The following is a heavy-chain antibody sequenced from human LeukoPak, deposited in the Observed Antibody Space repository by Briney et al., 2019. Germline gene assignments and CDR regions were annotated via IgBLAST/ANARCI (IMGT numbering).Heavy chain of an antibody. D-gene: IGHD1-26*01. CDR2: INPNSGGT. J-gene: IGHJ4*02. CDR3: ARAIEWEPYYFDY. Sequence: ASVKVSCKASGYTFTGYNMHWVRQAPGQGLEWMGWINPNSGGTNYAQKFQSRVTMTRDTSISTAHMELSRLRSDDTAVYYCARAIEWEPYYFDYWGQGTLVTVSS. V-gene: IGHV1-2*02. CDR1: GYTFTGYN.